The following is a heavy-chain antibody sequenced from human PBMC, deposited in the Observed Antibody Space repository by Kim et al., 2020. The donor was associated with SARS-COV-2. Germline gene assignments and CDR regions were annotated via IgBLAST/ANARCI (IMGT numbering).Heavy chain of an antibody. CDR1: NGSISNNY. Sequence: SETLSLTCSVSNGSISNNYWSWIRQPPGKRLEFIGYIHDSGRTNYNPSLRSRVTLSVDTSKNQFSLNLTSVNAADTAVYYCVRGGWTYDYWGQGTLVTVS. V-gene: IGHV4-59*01. D-gene: IGHD6-19*01. CDR2: IHDSGRT. CDR3: VRGGWTYDY. J-gene: IGHJ4*02.